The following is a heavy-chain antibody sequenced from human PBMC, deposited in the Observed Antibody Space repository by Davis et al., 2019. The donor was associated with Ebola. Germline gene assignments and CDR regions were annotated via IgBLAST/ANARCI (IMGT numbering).Heavy chain of an antibody. V-gene: IGHV3-30-3*01. CDR3: ARDRGVSDYYYYGMDV. Sequence: GESLKISCAASGFTFSSYAMHWIRQAPGKGLEWVAVISYDGSNKYYADSVKGRFTISRDNSKNTLYLQMNSLRAEDTAVYYCARDRGVSDYYYYGMDVWGQGTTVTVSS. J-gene: IGHJ6*02. CDR1: GFTFSSYA. CDR2: ISYDGSNK. D-gene: IGHD3-10*01.